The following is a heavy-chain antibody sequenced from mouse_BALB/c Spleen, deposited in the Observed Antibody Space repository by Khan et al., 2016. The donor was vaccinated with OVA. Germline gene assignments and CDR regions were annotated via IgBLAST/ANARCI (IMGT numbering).Heavy chain of an antibody. V-gene: IGHV1-84*02. CDR1: GYIFTDYY. J-gene: IGHJ3*02. Sequence: QVQLQQSGPELVNPGASVKISCKASGYIFTDYYINWVKQKPGQGLEWIGWIYPVNGNSKYNENFKGKATLTVDTSSSTAYMQLSSLTSEDTAFYFCARGNYYGSTSWFGYWGQGSLVTVST. D-gene: IGHD1-1*01. CDR2: IYPVNGNS. CDR3: ARGNYYGSTSWFGY.